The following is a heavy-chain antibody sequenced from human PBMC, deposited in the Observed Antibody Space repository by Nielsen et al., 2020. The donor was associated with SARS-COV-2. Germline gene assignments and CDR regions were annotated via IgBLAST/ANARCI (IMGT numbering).Heavy chain of an antibody. CDR1: GFTFSNFA. J-gene: IGHJ4*02. CDR2: ITASGDYT. D-gene: IGHD2-21*02. CDR3: ARVAGRVVVTAPIDS. V-gene: IGHV3-23*01. Sequence: GESLKISCAASGFTFSNFAMNWVRQAPGKGLEWVSTITASGDYTYYADSVKGRFTISRDISQNTLYLQVNSLRSEDTAVFYCARVAGRVVVTAPIDSWGQGALVTVSS.